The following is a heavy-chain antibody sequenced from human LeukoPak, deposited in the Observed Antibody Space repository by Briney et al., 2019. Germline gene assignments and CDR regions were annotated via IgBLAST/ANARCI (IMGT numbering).Heavy chain of an antibody. CDR3: ARDIIAVAGTAYYYMDV. J-gene: IGHJ6*03. CDR2: MNPNSGNT. V-gene: IGHV1-8*01. D-gene: IGHD6-19*01. CDR1: GYTFTSYD. Sequence: ASVKVSCKASGYTFTSYDINWVRQATGQGLEWMGWMNPNSGNTGYAQKFQGRVTMTRNTSISTAYMELSSLRSEDTAVYYCARDIIAVAGTAYYYMDVWGKGTTVTVSS.